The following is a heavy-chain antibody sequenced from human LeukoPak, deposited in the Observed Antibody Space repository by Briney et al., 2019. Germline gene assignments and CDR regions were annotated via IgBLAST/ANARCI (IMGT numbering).Heavy chain of an antibody. CDR2: IYYSGST. CDR1: GGSISNYY. V-gene: IGHV4-59*01. Sequence: PSETLSLTCTVSGGSISNYYWSWIRQPPGKGLEWIGYIYYSGSTNYNPSLKSRVTMSVDTSKNQFSLKLSSVTAADTAVYYCARGALKARLVPYYYYYMDVWGKGTTVTVSS. D-gene: IGHD6-6*01. J-gene: IGHJ6*03. CDR3: ARGALKARLVPYYYYYMDV.